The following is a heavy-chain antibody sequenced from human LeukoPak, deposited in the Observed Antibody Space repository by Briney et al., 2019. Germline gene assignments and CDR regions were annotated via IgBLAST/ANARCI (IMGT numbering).Heavy chain of an antibody. Sequence: SGGSLRLSCVASGFTFSSNYMSWVRQAPGKGLEWVGRIKSKTDGGTTDYAAPVKGRFTISRDDSKNTLYLQMNSLKTEDTAVYYCTTDRVKYYYDSSGYPTDYWGQGTLVTVSS. CDR3: TTDRVKYYYDSSGYPTDY. V-gene: IGHV3-15*01. D-gene: IGHD3-22*01. CDR1: GFTFSSNY. J-gene: IGHJ4*02. CDR2: IKSKTDGGTT.